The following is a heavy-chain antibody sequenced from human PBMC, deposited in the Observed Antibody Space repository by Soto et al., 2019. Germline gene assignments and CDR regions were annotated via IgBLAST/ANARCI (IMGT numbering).Heavy chain of an antibody. J-gene: IGHJ4*02. CDR3: VRDRYNWNYGSFDY. V-gene: IGHV1-3*01. D-gene: IGHD1-7*01. CDR2: INAGNGNT. CDR1: GYTFTSYA. Sequence: ASVKVSCKASGYTFTSYAMHWVRQAPGQRLEWMGWINAGNGNTKYSQKFQGRVTITRDTSASTAYMDLSGLRSEDTAVYYCVRDRYNWNYGSFDYWGQGTLVTVSS.